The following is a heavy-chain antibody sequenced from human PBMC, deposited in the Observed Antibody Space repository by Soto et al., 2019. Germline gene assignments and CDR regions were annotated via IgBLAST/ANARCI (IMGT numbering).Heavy chain of an antibody. V-gene: IGHV1-18*01. D-gene: IGHD1-26*01. Sequence: QVQLVQSGAEVKKPGASVKVSCKASGYTFTSYGISWVRQAPGQGLEWMGWISAYNGNTNYAQKLQGRVTMTTDTSTSTAYMELRSLRSDDTAVYYCASSKPYSGSYYYYYGMDVWGQGTTVTVSS. J-gene: IGHJ6*02. CDR1: GYTFTSYG. CDR2: ISAYNGNT. CDR3: ASSKPYSGSYYYYYGMDV.